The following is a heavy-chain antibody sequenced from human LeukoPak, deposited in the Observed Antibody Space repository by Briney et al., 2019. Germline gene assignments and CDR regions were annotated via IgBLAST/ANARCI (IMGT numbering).Heavy chain of an antibody. CDR2: VNAYNGNT. CDR3: ARDTTYYDSSGYYFGFDP. V-gene: IGHV1-18*01. Sequence: ASVKVSCKASGYTFTSYGISWVRQAPGQALEWMGWVNAYNGNTNYAQKLQGRVTMTTDISTSRAYMELRSLRSDDTAVYYCARDTTYYDSSGYYFGFDPWGQGTLVTVSS. D-gene: IGHD3-22*01. J-gene: IGHJ5*02. CDR1: GYTFTSYG.